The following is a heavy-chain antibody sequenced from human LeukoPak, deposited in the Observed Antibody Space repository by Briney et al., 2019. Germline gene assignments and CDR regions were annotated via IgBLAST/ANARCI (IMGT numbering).Heavy chain of an antibody. CDR1: GFTVSSNY. Sequence: GGSLRLSCAASGFTVSSNYMSRVRQAPGKGLEWVSIIYSGGTTYYADSVRGRFTISRDNSKNTLYLQMNSLRAEDTAVYYCANSQGGKRLFDCWGQGTLVTVSS. V-gene: IGHV3-53*01. CDR3: ANSQGGKRLFDC. CDR2: IYSGGTT. D-gene: IGHD3-16*01. J-gene: IGHJ4*02.